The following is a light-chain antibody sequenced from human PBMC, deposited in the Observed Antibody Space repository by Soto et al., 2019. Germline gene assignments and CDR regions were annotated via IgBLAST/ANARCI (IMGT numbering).Light chain of an antibody. V-gene: IGKV3-11*01. CDR3: XQXTNWPLT. CDR1: QSVGSS. Sequence: EIVLTQSPATLSLSPGERATLSCRASQSVGSSLTWYQQKPGQAPRLLIYDASTRATGIPARFSGSGSGTDFTLXISSXXPEDFAVYXXXQXTNWPLTFGGGTKVEIK. J-gene: IGKJ4*01. CDR2: DAS.